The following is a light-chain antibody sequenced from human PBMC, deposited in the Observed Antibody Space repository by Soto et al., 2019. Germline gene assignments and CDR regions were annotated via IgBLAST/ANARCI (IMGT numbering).Light chain of an antibody. V-gene: IGKV1-5*03. CDR3: ADYNDYSWT. CDR1: QSISIW. CDR2: KTS. Sequence: DIHMTQSPSTLSASVGDRVTITCRASQSISIWLAWYQQKPGKAPNLLIYKTSSLESGVTSRFSGSGSGTELTLTISRLQPDDIATSYCADYNDYSWTFGQGTKVEIK. J-gene: IGKJ1*01.